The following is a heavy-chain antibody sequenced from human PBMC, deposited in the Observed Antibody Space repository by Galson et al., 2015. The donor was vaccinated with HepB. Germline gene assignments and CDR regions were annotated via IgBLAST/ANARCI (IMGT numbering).Heavy chain of an antibody. J-gene: IGHJ3*01. D-gene: IGHD1-14*01. Sequence: SLRLSCAASGFTFSSYVMSWVRQAPGKGLEWVSTIDGGGGRTYYTDSVKGRFTISRDNSKDTLYLHMNSLRAEDTAVYYCVKKITPGGGAFDFSGQATMVTVSS. CDR1: GFTFSSYV. V-gene: IGHV3-23*01. CDR3: VKKITPGGGAFDF. CDR2: IDGGGGRT.